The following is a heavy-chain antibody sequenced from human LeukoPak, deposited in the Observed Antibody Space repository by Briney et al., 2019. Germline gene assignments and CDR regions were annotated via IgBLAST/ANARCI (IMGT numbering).Heavy chain of an antibody. J-gene: IGHJ4*02. CDR3: AMRNGSGSLYFDY. CDR1: GYTFTSYD. V-gene: IGHV1-8*01. D-gene: IGHD3-10*01. CDR2: MNPNSGNT. Sequence: VASVKVSCKASGYTFTSYDINWVRQAPGQGLECMGWMNPNSGNTGYAQKFQGRVTMTRNTSISTAYMELSSLRSEDTAVYYCAMRNGSGSLYFDYWGQGTLVTVSS.